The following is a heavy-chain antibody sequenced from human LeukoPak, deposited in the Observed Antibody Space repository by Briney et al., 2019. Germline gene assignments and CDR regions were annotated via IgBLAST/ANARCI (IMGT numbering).Heavy chain of an antibody. CDR3: ARDGTPVDY. Sequence: PGGSLRLSCAASGFSVSGNYMSWVRQAPGKGLEWVANIKQDGSEKYYVDSVKGRFTISRGNAKNSLYLQMNSLRAEDTAVYYCARDGTPVDYWGQGTLVTVSS. J-gene: IGHJ4*02. CDR1: GFSVSGNY. D-gene: IGHD1-1*01. CDR2: IKQDGSEK. V-gene: IGHV3-7*01.